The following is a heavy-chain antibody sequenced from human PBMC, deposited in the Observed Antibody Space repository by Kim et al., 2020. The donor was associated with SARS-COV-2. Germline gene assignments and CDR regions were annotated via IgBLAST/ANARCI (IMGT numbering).Heavy chain of an antibody. D-gene: IGHD3-10*02. Sequence: SETLSLTCAVYGGSFSGYYWSWIRQPPGKGLEWIGEINHSGSTNYNPSLKSRVTISVDTSKNQFSLKLSSVTAADTAVYYCARGIFGDPWGYYYYYGMDVWGQGTTVTVSS. V-gene: IGHV4-34*01. CDR1: GGSFSGYY. CDR3: ARGIFGDPWGYYYYYGMDV. J-gene: IGHJ6*02. CDR2: INHSGST.